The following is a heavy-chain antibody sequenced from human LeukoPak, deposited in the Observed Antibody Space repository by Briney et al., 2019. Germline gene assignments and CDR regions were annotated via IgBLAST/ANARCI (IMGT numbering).Heavy chain of an antibody. J-gene: IGHJ4*02. V-gene: IGHV3-23*01. CDR3: AKNITPAFVYYIDY. CDR2: ISASGGSR. CDR1: GFTFTTCA. D-gene: IGHD1-14*01. Sequence: PGGSLRLSCAASGFTFTTCAMNWVRRAPGKGQEWVSGISASGGSRYYADSVKGRFTISRDNSKNTLYLQMNSLTAEDTAIYYCAKNITPAFVYYIDYWGQGTLVTVSS.